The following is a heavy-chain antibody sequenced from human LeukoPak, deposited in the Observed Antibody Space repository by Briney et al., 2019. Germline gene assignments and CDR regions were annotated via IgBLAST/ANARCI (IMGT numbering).Heavy chain of an antibody. V-gene: IGHV1-2*02. J-gene: IGHJ6*03. CDR1: GYTFTGYY. CDR2: INPNSGGT. CDR3: ARGLDCSGGSCYSGAYYYYMDV. D-gene: IGHD2-15*01. Sequence: ASVKVSCKASGYTFTGYYMHWVQQAPGQGLEWMGWINPNSGGTNYAQKFQGRVTMTRDTSISTAYMELSRLRSDDTAVYYCARGLDCSGGSCYSGAYYYYMDVWGKGTTVTVSS.